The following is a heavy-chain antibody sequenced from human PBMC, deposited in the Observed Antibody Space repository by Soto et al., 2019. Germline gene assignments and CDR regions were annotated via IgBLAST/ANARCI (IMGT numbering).Heavy chain of an antibody. Sequence: SETLSPTCAVHGGAFSGYYWSWIRPPPGEGLEWIGKINHSGSTNYNPSLKSRVTISVDTSKNQFSLKLTSVTAADTAVYYCAREGYSGYDSTATNWFDPWGQGTQVTVSS. CDR3: AREGYSGYDSTATNWFDP. V-gene: IGHV4-34*01. CDR1: GGAFSGYY. J-gene: IGHJ5*02. CDR2: INHSGST. D-gene: IGHD5-12*01.